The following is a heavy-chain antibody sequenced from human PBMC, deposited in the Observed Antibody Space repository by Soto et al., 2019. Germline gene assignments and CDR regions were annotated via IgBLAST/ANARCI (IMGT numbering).Heavy chain of an antibody. J-gene: IGHJ4*02. CDR1: GFTFSSYW. CDR3: ARGPPGIAVAEY. Sequence: EVQLVESGGGLVQPGGSLRLSCAASGFTFSSYWMHWVRRAPGKGLVWVSRINSDGSSTSYADSVKGRFTISRDNAKNTLYLQMNSLRAEDTAVYYCARGPPGIAVAEYWGQGTLVTVSS. CDR2: INSDGSST. D-gene: IGHD6-19*01. V-gene: IGHV3-74*01.